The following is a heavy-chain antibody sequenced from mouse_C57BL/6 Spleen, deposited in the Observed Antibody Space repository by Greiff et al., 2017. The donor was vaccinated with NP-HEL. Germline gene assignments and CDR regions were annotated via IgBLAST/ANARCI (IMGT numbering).Heavy chain of an antibody. V-gene: IGHV3-6*01. CDR2: ISYDGRT. CDR1: GYSITSGYY. CDR3: ATYSNYDAMDY. Sequence: EVKLQESVPGLVKPSQSLSLTCSVTGYSITSGYYWNWIRQFPGNNLEWMGYISYDGRTNYNPSLKNRSSITRDTSKNQCFLKLNSVTTEDTATYYCATYSNYDAMDYWGQGTSVTVSS. D-gene: IGHD2-5*01. J-gene: IGHJ4*01.